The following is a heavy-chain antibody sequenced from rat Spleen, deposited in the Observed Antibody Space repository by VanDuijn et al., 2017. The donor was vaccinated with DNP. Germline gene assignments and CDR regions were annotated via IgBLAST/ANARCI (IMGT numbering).Heavy chain of an antibody. CDR2: INGAGST. Sequence: EVQLQESGPGLVRPSQSLSLTCSVTGSSITSRYKWNWIRKFPGNKLEWMGHINGAGSTNYNPSLKSRISITRDTSKNQFLLQVNSVTTEDTATYYCARMYTTDYYWYFDLWGPGTMVTVSS. CDR1: GSSITSRYK. J-gene: IGHJ1*01. V-gene: IGHV3-3*01. CDR3: ARMYTTDYYWYFDL. D-gene: IGHD1-6*01.